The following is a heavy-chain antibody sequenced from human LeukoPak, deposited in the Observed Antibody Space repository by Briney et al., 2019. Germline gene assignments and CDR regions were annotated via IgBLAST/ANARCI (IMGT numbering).Heavy chain of an antibody. Sequence: GGSLRLSCAASGFTFSSYEMNWVRQAPGKGLEWVSYISSSGSTIYYADSVKGRFTISRDNAKNLLYLQMNSLRAEDTAVYYCARDYVWGSYRSFDYWGQGTLVTVSS. D-gene: IGHD3-16*02. CDR2: ISSSGSTI. CDR3: ARDYVWGSYRSFDY. J-gene: IGHJ4*02. CDR1: GFTFSSYE. V-gene: IGHV3-48*03.